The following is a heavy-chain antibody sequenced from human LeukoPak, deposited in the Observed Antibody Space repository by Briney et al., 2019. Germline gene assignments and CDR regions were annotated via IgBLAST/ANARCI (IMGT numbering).Heavy chain of an antibody. CDR3: ARDNLDFWSGYYEL. D-gene: IGHD3-3*01. J-gene: IGHJ4*02. V-gene: IGHV4-59*01. Sequence: SETLSLTCTVSGASISNDFWSWIRQPPGKGLEWIGYIHYSGTTNYNPSLESRVTMFSDTSKNQFSLKLSSVTAADTAVYYCARDNLDFWSGYYELWGQGTLVTVSS. CDR2: IHYSGTT. CDR1: GASISNDF.